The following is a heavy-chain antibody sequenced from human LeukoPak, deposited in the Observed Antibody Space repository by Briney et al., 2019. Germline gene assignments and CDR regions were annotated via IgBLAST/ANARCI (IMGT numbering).Heavy chain of an antibody. J-gene: IGHJ5*02. Sequence: SETLSLTCAVYGGSFSGYYWSWIRQPPGKGLEWIGEINHSGSTNYNPSLKSRVTISVDTSKNQFSLKLSSVTAADTAVYYCARGSDVLRLLEWLLSGNWFDPWGQGTLVTVSS. CDR3: ARGSDVLRLLEWLLSGNWFDP. CDR2: INHSGST. V-gene: IGHV4-34*01. D-gene: IGHD3-3*01. CDR1: GGSFSGYY.